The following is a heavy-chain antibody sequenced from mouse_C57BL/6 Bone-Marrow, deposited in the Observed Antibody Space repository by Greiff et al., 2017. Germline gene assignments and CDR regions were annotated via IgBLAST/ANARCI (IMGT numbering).Heavy chain of an antibody. CDR3: ARYYGPYAMDY. CDR2: IDPSDSYT. CDR1: GYTFTSYW. J-gene: IGHJ4*01. D-gene: IGHD1-1*01. V-gene: IGHV1-59*01. Sequence: QVQLQQPGAELVRPGTSVKLSCKASGYTFTSYWMHWVKQRPGQGLEWIGVIDPSDSYTNYNQQFKGKATLTVDTSSSTAYMQLSSLTSEDSAVYYCARYYGPYAMDYWGQGTSVTVSS.